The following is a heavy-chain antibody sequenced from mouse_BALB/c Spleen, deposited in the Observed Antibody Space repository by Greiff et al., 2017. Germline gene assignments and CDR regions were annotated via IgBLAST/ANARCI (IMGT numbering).Heavy chain of an antibody. CDR1: GYTFTSYV. Sequence: EVKVVESGPELVKPGASVKMSCKASGYTFTSYVMHWVKQKPGQGLEWIGYINPYNDGTKYNEKFKGKATLTSDKSSSTAYMELSSLTSEDSAVYYCARQASMNYGSSYGDFDYWGQGTTLTVSS. D-gene: IGHD1-1*01. V-gene: IGHV1-14*01. J-gene: IGHJ2*01. CDR3: ARQASMNYGSSYGDFDY. CDR2: INPYNDGT.